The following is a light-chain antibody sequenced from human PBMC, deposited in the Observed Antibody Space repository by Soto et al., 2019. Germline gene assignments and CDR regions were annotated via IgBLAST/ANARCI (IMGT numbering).Light chain of an antibody. CDR2: GAS. J-gene: IGKJ1*01. V-gene: IGKV3-20*01. CDR1: QSVSSSY. Sequence: EIVLTQSPGTLSLSPGERATLSCRASQSVSSSYLAWYQQKPGQAPRLLIYGASSRATGIPDRFSGSGSGTDFALTISRLEPEDFAVYYCQQYVLSRWTCGQGTKVEIK. CDR3: QQYVLSRWT.